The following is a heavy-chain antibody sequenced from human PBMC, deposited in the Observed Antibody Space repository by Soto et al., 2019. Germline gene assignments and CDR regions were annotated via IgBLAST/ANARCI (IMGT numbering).Heavy chain of an antibody. J-gene: IGHJ4*02. CDR2: IYYSGST. D-gene: IGHD2-2*01. CDR3: ARRYGYQFDF. V-gene: IGHV4-59*08. Sequence: QVQLQESGPGLVKPSETLSLTCTVSGGSISSYYWSWIRQPPGKGLEWIGYIYYSGSTNYNPSLKRRVTRPVDTSKNQLSLKLSSVTAADTAVYYCARRYGYQFDFWGQGTLVTVSS. CDR1: GGSISSYY.